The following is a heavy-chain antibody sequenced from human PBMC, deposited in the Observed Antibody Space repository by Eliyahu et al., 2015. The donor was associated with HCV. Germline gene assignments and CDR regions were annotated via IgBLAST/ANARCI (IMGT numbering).Heavy chain of an antibody. Sequence: QLQLQESGPGLVKPSETLSLTCTVSGGSISSSSYYWGWIRQPPGKGLEWIGXXYYSGSTYYNPSLKSRVTISVDTSKNQFSLKLSSVTAADTAVYYCARPSTTVVRLEVHWYFDLWGRGTLVTVSS. CDR1: GGSISSSSYY. D-gene: IGHD4-23*01. CDR2: XYYSGST. V-gene: IGHV4-39*01. J-gene: IGHJ2*01. CDR3: ARPSTTVVRLEVHWYFDL.